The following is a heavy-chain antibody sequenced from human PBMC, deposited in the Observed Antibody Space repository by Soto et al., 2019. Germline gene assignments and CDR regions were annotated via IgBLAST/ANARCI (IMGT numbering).Heavy chain of an antibody. D-gene: IGHD3-22*01. CDR3: ARATIYYYDSSEVYGMDG. Sequence: ASVKVSCKASGYTFTSYAMHWVRQAPGQRLEWMGWINAGNGNTKYSQKFQGRVTITRDTSASTAYMELSSLRPEDTAVYYCARATIYYYDSSEVYGMDGWGQGTTVTVSS. CDR1: GYTFTSYA. V-gene: IGHV1-3*01. CDR2: INAGNGNT. J-gene: IGHJ6*02.